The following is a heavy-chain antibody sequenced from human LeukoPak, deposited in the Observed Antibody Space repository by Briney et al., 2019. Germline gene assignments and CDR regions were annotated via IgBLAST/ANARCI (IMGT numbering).Heavy chain of an antibody. CDR1: GFTFNNYW. CDR2: IKQDGSEK. V-gene: IGHV3-7*01. D-gene: IGHD6-19*01. J-gene: IGHJ6*03. Sequence: GGSLRLSCAASGFTFNNYWMTWVRQAPGMGLEWVANIKQDGSEKYYVDSVKGRFTISRDIAKNSLYLQMNSLRAEDTAVYYCARDRPQQWLVRGQRGYYYMDVWGKGTTVTISS. CDR3: ARDRPQQWLVRGQRGYYYMDV.